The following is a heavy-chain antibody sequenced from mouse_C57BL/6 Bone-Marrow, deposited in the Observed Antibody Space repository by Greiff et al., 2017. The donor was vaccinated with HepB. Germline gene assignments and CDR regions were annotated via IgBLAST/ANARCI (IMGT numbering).Heavy chain of an antibody. J-gene: IGHJ4*01. CDR3: ARSYGSRDYAMDY. Sequence: VQLKQSGPELVKPGASVKISCKASGYSFTGYYMNWVKQSPEKSLEWIGEINPSTGGTTYNQKFKAKATLTVDKSSSTAYMQLKSLTSEDSAVYYCARSYGSRDYAMDYWGQGTSVTVSS. CDR2: INPSTGGT. CDR1: GYSFTGYY. V-gene: IGHV1-42*01. D-gene: IGHD1-1*01.